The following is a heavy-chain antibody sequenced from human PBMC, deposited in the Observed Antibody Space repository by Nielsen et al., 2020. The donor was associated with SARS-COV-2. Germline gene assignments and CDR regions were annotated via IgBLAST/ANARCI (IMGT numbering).Heavy chain of an antibody. V-gene: IGHV4-34*01. J-gene: IGHJ1*01. CDR1: GGSFTGYF. D-gene: IGHD3-22*01. Sequence: SETLSLTCEVSGGSFTGYFRSWIRQPPGGGLEWIGDIDHSGTTYSNPSLKSRVSISVDTSKNQFSLHLTSVTAADTAVYYCTRGLGYYDPRVYFQHWGQGTLVTVSS. CDR2: IDHSGTT. CDR3: TRGLGYYDPRVYFQH.